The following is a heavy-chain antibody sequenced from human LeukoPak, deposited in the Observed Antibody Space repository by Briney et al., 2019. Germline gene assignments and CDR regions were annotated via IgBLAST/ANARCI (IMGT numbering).Heavy chain of an antibody. CDR2: INPNSGGT. J-gene: IGHJ4*02. CDR1: GYTFTDYY. D-gene: IGHD3-22*01. CDR3: ARGYYYDSSGSSGAYY. Sequence: GASVKVSCKASGYTFTDYYMHWVRQAPGQGLEWMGWINPNSGGTNYAQKFQGRVTMTRDTSISTAYMELSRLRSDDTAVYYCARGYYYDSSGSSGAYYWGQGTLVTVSS. V-gene: IGHV1-2*02.